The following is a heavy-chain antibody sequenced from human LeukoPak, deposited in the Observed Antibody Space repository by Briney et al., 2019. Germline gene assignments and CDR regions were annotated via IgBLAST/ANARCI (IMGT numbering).Heavy chain of an antibody. CDR2: ISYDGSNK. CDR1: GFTFSSYA. J-gene: IGHJ6*03. CDR3: ARSLCSSTSCPFYYYYYMDV. Sequence: GGSLRLSCAASGFTFSSYAMHWVRQAPGKGLEWVAVISYDGSNKYYADSVKGRFTISRDNSKNTLYLQMNSLRAEDTAVYYCARSLCSSTSCPFYYYYYMDVWGKGTTVTVSS. D-gene: IGHD2-2*01. V-gene: IGHV3-30-3*01.